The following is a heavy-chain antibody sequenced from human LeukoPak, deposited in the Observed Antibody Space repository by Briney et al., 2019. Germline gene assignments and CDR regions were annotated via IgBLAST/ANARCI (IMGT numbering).Heavy chain of an antibody. D-gene: IGHD3-22*01. V-gene: IGHV3-74*01. CDR1: GFTFGSPW. J-gene: IGHJ4*02. Sequence: GGSLRLSCAASGFTFGSPWMHWVRQAPGKGLVWVSRINSDGSATAYADSVKGRFTISRDNAENTLYLQMNSLRAEDTAVYYCARGSVGSGYYDSSGSFDYWGQGTLVTVSS. CDR3: ARGSVGSGYYDSSGSFDY. CDR2: INSDGSAT.